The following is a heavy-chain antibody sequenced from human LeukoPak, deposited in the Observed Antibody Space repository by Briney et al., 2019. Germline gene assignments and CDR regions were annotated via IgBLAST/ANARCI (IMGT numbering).Heavy chain of an antibody. CDR1: GFTFSNYA. CDR2: ISTSSDST. Sequence: GGSLRLSCVMSGFTFSNYAMNWVRQAPGKGLEWVSDISTSSDSTYHIESVRGRFTISRDNSKNTLYLQMNSLRVNDTAVYYCASGLYGGVFDNWGQGTLVTVSS. V-gene: IGHV3-23*01. CDR3: ASGLYGGVFDN. D-gene: IGHD4/OR15-4a*01. J-gene: IGHJ4*02.